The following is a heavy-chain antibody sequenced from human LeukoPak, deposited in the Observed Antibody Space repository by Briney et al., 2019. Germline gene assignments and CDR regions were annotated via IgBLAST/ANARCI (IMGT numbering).Heavy chain of an antibody. CDR2: INWNGGST. CDR3: ARAHSSSWYGSLYYMDV. Sequence: PGGSLRLSCAASGFTFDDYGMSWVRHAPGKGLEWVSGINWNGGSTGYADSVKGRFTISRDNAKNSLYLQMSSLRAEDTAFYYCARAHSSSWYGSLYYMDVWGKGTTVTVSS. D-gene: IGHD6-13*01. CDR1: GFTFDDYG. V-gene: IGHV3-20*04. J-gene: IGHJ6*03.